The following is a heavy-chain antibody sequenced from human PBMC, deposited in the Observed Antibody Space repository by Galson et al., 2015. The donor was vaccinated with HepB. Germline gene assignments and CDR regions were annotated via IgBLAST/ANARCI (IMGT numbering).Heavy chain of an antibody. V-gene: IGHV2-70*11. CDR3: ARIDTSAHYYFDY. Sequence: PALVKPTQPLTLTCTFSGFSLSTTGMCVSWIRRPPGKALEWLARIDWDDDKYYYTSLKTRLTISKDTSKNQVVLTMTNMDPVDTAMYYCARIDTSAHYYFDYWGQGALVTVSS. CDR1: GFSLSTTGMC. CDR2: IDWDDDK. J-gene: IGHJ4*02.